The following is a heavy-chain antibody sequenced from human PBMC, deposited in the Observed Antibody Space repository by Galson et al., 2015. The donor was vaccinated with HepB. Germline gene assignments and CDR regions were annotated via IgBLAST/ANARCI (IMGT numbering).Heavy chain of an antibody. CDR1: GYTFTGYY. CDR2: INPNSGGT. D-gene: IGHD6-13*01. J-gene: IGHJ4*02. V-gene: IGHV1-2*04. Sequence: SVKVSCKASGYTFTGYYMHWVRQAPGQGLEWMGWINPNSGGTNYVQKFQGWVTMTRDTSISTAYMELSRLRSDDTAVYYCARGVKYSSSWPYYFDYWGQGTLVTVSS. CDR3: ARGVKYSSSWPYYFDY.